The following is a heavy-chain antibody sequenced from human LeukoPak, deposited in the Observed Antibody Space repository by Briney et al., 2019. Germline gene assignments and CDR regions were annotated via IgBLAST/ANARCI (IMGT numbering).Heavy chain of an antibody. CDR3: VKAVDYYDSSGYRPKNPYYYYGMDV. CDR2: IGWISGSK. CDR1: GFTLDDYA. D-gene: IGHD3-22*01. Sequence: GGSLRLSCAASGFTLDDYAMHWVRQAQGKGLEWVSGIGWISGSKGYADSVKGRFTISRDNAKNSLYLQMNSLRAEDTALYYCVKAVDYYDSSGYRPKNPYYYYGMDVWGQGTTVTVSS. J-gene: IGHJ6*02. V-gene: IGHV3-9*01.